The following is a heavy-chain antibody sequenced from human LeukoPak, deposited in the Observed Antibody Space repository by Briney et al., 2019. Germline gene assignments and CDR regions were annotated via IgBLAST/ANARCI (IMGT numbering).Heavy chain of an antibody. CDR2: IYHSGST. CDR1: GGSIRSYY. CDR3: ARFSQYYDSPTHYLDY. D-gene: IGHD2/OR15-2a*01. Sequence: SETLSLTCTVSGGSIRSYYWSWIRQPPGKGLEWIGYIYHSGSTNYNPSLKRRVTMSVDTSKNQFSLKLSSVTAADTAVYYCARFSQYYDSPTHYLDYWGQGILVTVSS. J-gene: IGHJ4*02. V-gene: IGHV4-59*08.